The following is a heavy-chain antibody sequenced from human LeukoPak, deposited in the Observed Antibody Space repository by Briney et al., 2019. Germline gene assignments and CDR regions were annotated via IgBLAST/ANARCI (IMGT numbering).Heavy chain of an antibody. Sequence: PSETLSLTCNVSGGSITSYYWTWIRQPPGKGLEWIGYVYYTGSTNSNPSLKSRLTISLDTSKKRFSLKLSSVTAADTAIYYCASSYFYDGNRYFDYWGQGALVTVSS. J-gene: IGHJ4*02. CDR3: ASSYFYDGNRYFDY. CDR1: GGSITSYY. D-gene: IGHD3-22*01. CDR2: VYYTGST. V-gene: IGHV4-59*08.